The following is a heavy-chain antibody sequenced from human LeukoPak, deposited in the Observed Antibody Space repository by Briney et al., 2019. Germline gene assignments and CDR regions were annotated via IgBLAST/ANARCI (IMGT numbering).Heavy chain of an antibody. D-gene: IGHD5-18*01. CDR2: IYTSGST. CDR1: GGSISSYY. V-gene: IGHV4-4*07. Sequence: SETLSLTCTVSGGSISSYYWSWIRQPAGKGLEWIGRIYTSGSTNYNPSLKSRVTMSVDTSKNQFSLKLSSVTAADTAVYYCARGRYSYGQKKYYFDYWGQGTLVTVSS. CDR3: ARGRYSYGQKKYYFDY. J-gene: IGHJ4*02.